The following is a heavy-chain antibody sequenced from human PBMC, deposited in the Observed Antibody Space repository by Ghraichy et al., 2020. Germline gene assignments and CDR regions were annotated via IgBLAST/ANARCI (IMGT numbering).Heavy chain of an antibody. D-gene: IGHD3-10*01. CDR3: ARSWFGDDYGMNV. V-gene: IGHV3-7*01. J-gene: IGHJ6*02. CDR2: IKQDEAEK. CDR1: GFTFRNYW. Sequence: GGSLRLSCAASGFTFRNYWMSWVRQAPGKGLEWVANIKQDEAEKYYVDSVKGRFTVSRDNAKNSLYLQMNSLRAEDTAVYYCARSWFGDDYGMNVWGQGTTVTVSS.